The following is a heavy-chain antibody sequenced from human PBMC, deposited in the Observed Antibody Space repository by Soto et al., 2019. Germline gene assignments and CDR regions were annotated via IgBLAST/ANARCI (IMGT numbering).Heavy chain of an antibody. V-gene: IGHV3-23*01. D-gene: IGHD6-13*01. J-gene: IGHJ4*02. CDR1: RFTFSDYA. CDR2: ISGSGGST. Sequence: EGQLLESGGGLVQPGGSLRLSCAASRFTFSDYAMSWVRQAPGKGLEWVSAISGSGGSTYYADSVKGRFTISRDNSKNTLYLQMNSLRAEDTAVYYCAKVGIAADLTLDYWGQGTLVTVSS. CDR3: AKVGIAADLTLDY.